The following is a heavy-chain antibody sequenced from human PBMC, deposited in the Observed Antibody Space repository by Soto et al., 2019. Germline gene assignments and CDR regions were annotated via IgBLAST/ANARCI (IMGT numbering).Heavy chain of an antibody. Sequence: GGSLRLSCAASGFTFSDYYMSWIRQAPGKGLEWVSYISSSGSTIYYADSVKGRFTISRDNAKNSLYLQMNSLRAEDTAVYYCARDPVLGYCSSISCSAKTAFDIWGQGTMVTVSS. V-gene: IGHV3-11*01. CDR1: GFTFSDYY. CDR2: ISSSGSTI. D-gene: IGHD2-2*01. J-gene: IGHJ3*02. CDR3: ARDPVLGYCSSISCSAKTAFDI.